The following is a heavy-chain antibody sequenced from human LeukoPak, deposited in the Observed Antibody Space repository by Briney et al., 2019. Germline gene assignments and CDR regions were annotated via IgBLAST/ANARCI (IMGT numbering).Heavy chain of an antibody. CDR2: ISNDGSNK. Sequence: GGSLRLSCAASGFTFSTYGMHWVRQAPGKGLEWVALISNDGSNKYYGDSVKGRFTISRDNSKNTLYLQMNSLRAEDTAVYYCAKSSRSPDGGDFDYWGQGTLVTVSS. J-gene: IGHJ4*02. CDR3: AKSSRSPDGGDFDY. CDR1: GFTFSTYG. V-gene: IGHV3-30*18. D-gene: IGHD6-13*01.